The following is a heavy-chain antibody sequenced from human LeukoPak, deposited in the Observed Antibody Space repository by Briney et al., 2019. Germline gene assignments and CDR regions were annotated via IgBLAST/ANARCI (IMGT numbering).Heavy chain of an antibody. CDR2: IYTGGTT. V-gene: IGHV3-66*01. D-gene: IGHD3-16*01. Sequence: GSLRLSCAASGFTVSSNSMSWVRQAPGKGLVWVSVIYTGGTTYYADSVKGRFTISRDNSKNTLYLQMNSLRAEDTAVYYCARDVAAPGGVYFDYWGQGTLVTVSS. J-gene: IGHJ4*02. CDR3: ARDVAAPGGVYFDY. CDR1: GFTVSSNS.